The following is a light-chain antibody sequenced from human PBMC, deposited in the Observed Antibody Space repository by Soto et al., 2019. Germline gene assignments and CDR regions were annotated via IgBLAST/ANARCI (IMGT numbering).Light chain of an antibody. V-gene: IGLV2-8*01. CDR3: TSYADNNNHV. Sequence: QSVLTQPPSASGSPGQSVTSSCTGTNSDVGGYNFVSWYQQYPGKAPKLMIYEVTKRPSGVPDRFSGSKSGNTASLTVSGLQAEDEADYFCTSYADNNNHVFGTETKLTVL. CDR2: EVT. J-gene: IGLJ1*01. CDR1: NSDVGGYNF.